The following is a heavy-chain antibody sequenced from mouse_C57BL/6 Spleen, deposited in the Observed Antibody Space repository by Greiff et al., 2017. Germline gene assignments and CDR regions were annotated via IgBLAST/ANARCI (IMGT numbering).Heavy chain of an antibody. D-gene: IGHD3-2*02. CDR3: STQLRLPWYFDV. CDR2: IDPSDSYT. CDR1: GYTFTSYW. Sequence: QVQLQQPGAELVKPGASVKLSCKASGYTFTSYWMQWVKQRPGQGLEWIGEIDPSDSYTNYNQKFKGKATLTVDTSSSTAYMQLSSLTSEDSAVYYCSTQLRLPWYFDVWGTGTTVTVSS. V-gene: IGHV1-50*01. J-gene: IGHJ1*03.